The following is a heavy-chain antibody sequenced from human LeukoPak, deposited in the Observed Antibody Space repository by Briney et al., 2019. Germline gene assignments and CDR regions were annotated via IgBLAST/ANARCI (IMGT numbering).Heavy chain of an antibody. CDR2: IYYSGST. J-gene: IGHJ6*02. D-gene: IGHD3-10*01. CDR3: ARGSMVRGAKSPEYYYYGMDV. Sequence: SETLSLTCTVSGGSISSGGYYWSWIRQHPGKGLEWIGYIYYSGSTYYNPSLKSRVTISVDTSKNQFSLKLSSVTAADTAVYYCARGSMVRGAKSPEYYYYGMDVWGQGTTVIVSS. CDR1: GGSISSGGYY. V-gene: IGHV4-31*03.